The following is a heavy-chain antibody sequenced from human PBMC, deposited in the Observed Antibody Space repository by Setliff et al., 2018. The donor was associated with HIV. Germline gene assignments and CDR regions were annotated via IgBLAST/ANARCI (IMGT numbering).Heavy chain of an antibody. CDR1: GYSFTSYW. V-gene: IGHV5-51*01. CDR2: ISPDDSDS. D-gene: IGHD3-9*01. CDR3: ARGRKKNYDLFTGYYRILGVDFDY. J-gene: IGHJ4*02. Sequence: GESLKISCKGSGYSFTSYWIGWVRQMPGKGLEWMGIISPDDSDSRYSPSFQGQVTISADKSISTAYLQWSSLKASDTAMYYCARGRKKNYDLFTGYYRILGVDFDYWGQGTLVTVSS.